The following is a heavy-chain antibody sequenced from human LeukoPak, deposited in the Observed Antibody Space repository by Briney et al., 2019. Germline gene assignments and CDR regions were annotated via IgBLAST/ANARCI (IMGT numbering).Heavy chain of an antibody. J-gene: IGHJ4*02. CDR3: ARDSVVPAAI. V-gene: IGHV1-18*01. Sequence: ASVKVSCKASGNIFNSYGFSWVRQAPGQGLEWMGWISAYNGNTNYAQKLQGRVTMTTDTSTSTAYMELRSLRSDDTAVYYCARDSVVPAAIWGQGTLVTVSS. D-gene: IGHD2-2*01. CDR1: GNIFNSYG. CDR2: ISAYNGNT.